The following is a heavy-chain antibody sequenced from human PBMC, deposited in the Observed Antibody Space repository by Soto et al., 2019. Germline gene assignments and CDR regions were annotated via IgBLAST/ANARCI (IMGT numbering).Heavy chain of an antibody. CDR2: VKSDGATA. J-gene: IGHJ4*02. CDR1: GFAFTSYG. Sequence: RVSCEASGFAFTSYGVHWVRPAPGKGLVWVAGVKSDGATATYADSVRGRFTISRDNAKNTLYLQMNSVSAEDTAVYYCASVFASTYFARAFDIWGQGTQV. D-gene: IGHD1-26*01. CDR3: ASVFASTYFARAFDI. V-gene: IGHV3-74*01.